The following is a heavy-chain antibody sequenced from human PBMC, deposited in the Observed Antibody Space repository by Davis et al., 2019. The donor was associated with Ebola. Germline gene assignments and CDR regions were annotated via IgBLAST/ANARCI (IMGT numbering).Heavy chain of an antibody. D-gene: IGHD6-13*01. CDR1: GYTFTNYG. Sequence: AASVKVSCKASGYTFTNYGISWVRQAPGQGLDWMGWISVYNGNTYYAHKLQGRVIMTTDTSTSTAYIELRSLSSDDTAVYYCSRDSRIAAAGTFYYYYYGMDVWGQGTTVTVSS. J-gene: IGHJ6*02. V-gene: IGHV1-18*01. CDR2: ISVYNGNT. CDR3: SRDSRIAAAGTFYYYYYGMDV.